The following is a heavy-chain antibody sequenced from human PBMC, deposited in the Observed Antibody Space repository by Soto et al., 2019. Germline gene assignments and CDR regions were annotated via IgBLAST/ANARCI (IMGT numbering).Heavy chain of an antibody. CDR3: ARVGRDAYNSIDAYDI. CDR1: GFTFSSYE. CDR2: ISSSGSTI. V-gene: IGHV3-48*03. D-gene: IGHD1-1*01. Sequence: PGGSLRLSCAASGFTFSSYEMNWVRQAPGKGLEWVSYISSSGSTIYYADSVKGRFTISRDNAKNSLYLQMNSLRAEDTAIYYCARVGRDAYNSIDAYDIWGQGTMVTVSS. J-gene: IGHJ3*02.